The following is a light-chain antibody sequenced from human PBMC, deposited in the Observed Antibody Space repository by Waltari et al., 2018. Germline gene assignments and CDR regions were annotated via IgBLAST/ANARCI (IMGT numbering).Light chain of an antibody. V-gene: IGLV2-8*01. J-gene: IGLJ2*01. CDR2: EVS. Sequence: QSALTQPPSASGSPGQSVTISCTGTSSDIGTYNYVSWYQQHPGKAPKVMIYEVSKRPSGVPDRSSGSKSGNSASLTVSGLQAEDEADYYCNSYAGSTTWVFGGGTKLTVL. CDR1: SSDIGTYNY. CDR3: NSYAGSTTWV.